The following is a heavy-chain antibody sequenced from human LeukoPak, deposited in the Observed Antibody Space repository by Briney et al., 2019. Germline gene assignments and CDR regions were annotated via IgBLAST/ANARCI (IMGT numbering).Heavy chain of an antibody. D-gene: IGHD2-2*01. Sequence: SLRLSCAASGFTVDDYAMHWVRQAPGKGLEWVSGISWNSGSIGYANSVKGRFTISRDNAKNSLYLQMNSLRAEDMALYYCAKGRDTIGYCSSTSCYFDYWGQGTLVTVSS. CDR3: AKGRDTIGYCSSTSCYFDY. CDR1: GFTVDDYA. J-gene: IGHJ4*02. CDR2: ISWNSGSI. V-gene: IGHV3-9*03.